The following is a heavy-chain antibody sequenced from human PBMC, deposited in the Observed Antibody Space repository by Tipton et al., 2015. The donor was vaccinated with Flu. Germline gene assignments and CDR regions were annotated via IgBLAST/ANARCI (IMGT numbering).Heavy chain of an antibody. CDR2: IYYSGST. D-gene: IGHD3-9*01. J-gene: IGHJ6*02. CDR3: ARGGYYDILTGYYMNGMDV. V-gene: IGHV4-59*01. Sequence: TPSLTCTVSGGSISSYYWSWIRQPPGKGLEWIGYIYYSGSTNYNPSLKSRVTISVDTSKNQFSLKLSSVTAADTAVYYCARGGYYDILTGYYMNGMDVWGQGTTVTVSS. CDR1: GGSISSYY.